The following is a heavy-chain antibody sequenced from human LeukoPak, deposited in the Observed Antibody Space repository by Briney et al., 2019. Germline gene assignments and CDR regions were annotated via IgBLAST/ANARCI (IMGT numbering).Heavy chain of an antibody. J-gene: IGHJ5*02. V-gene: IGHV1-2*02. D-gene: IGHD3-10*01. Sequence: GASVKVSCNASGYTFTGYYMHWVRQAPGQGLEWMGWINPNSGGTNYAQKFQGRVTMTRDTSISTAYMELSRLRSDDTAVCYCAGSLWFGELFAWGQGTLVTVSS. CDR1: GYTFTGYY. CDR3: AGSLWFGELFA. CDR2: INPNSGGT.